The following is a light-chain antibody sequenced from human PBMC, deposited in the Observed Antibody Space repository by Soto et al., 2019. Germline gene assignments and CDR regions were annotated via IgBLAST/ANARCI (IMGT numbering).Light chain of an antibody. Sequence: HSALTQPPSVSGAPGQRVTISCTGGSSNIGAGYDVHWYQQLPGTAPKLLIYGNSNRPSGVPDRFSGSKSGTSASLAITGLQAEDEADYYCQSYDSSLSGSNVFGTGTKVT. J-gene: IGLJ1*01. CDR2: GNS. CDR3: QSYDSSLSGSNV. CDR1: SSNIGAGYD. V-gene: IGLV1-40*01.